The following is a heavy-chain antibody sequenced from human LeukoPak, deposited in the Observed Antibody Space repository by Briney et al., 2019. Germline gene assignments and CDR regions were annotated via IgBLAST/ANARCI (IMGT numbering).Heavy chain of an antibody. J-gene: IGHJ4*02. CDR2: IYTSGST. Sequence: SETLSLTCTVSGGSISSGSYYWSWIRQPAGKGLEWIGRIYTSGSTNYNPSLKSRVTISVDTSKNQFSLKLSSVTAAETAVYYCARVNYYGSGIEYWGQGTLVTVSS. CDR1: GGSISSGSYY. V-gene: IGHV4-61*02. D-gene: IGHD3-10*01. CDR3: ARVNYYGSGIEY.